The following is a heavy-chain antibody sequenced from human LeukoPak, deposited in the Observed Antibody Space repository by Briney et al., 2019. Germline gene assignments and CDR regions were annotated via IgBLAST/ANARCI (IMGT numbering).Heavy chain of an antibody. Sequence: PGGSLRLYCAAAGFTLSGSARHWVRQASGKGLQWVGRIRSKAKSYASAYGASVKGRVTISRDESTNTASLQMTSHKTEDTAVYYCTRDYGVLFDYWGQGTLVTVSS. V-gene: IGHV3-73*01. J-gene: IGHJ4*02. CDR2: IRSKAKSYAS. CDR1: GFTLSGSA. D-gene: IGHD4-17*01. CDR3: TRDYGVLFDY.